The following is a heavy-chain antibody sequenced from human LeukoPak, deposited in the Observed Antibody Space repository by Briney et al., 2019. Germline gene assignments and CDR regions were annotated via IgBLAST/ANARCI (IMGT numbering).Heavy chain of an antibody. CDR3: AKAPRESWQLVPFDY. D-gene: IGHD6-13*01. V-gene: IGHV3-11*01. Sequence: PGGSLRLSCAASGFTFSDYYMSWIRQAPGKGLEWVSYISSSGSTIYYADSVKGRFTISRDNSKNTLYLQMNSLRAEDTAVYYCAKAPRESWQLVPFDYWGQGTLVTVSS. J-gene: IGHJ4*02. CDR2: ISSSGSTI. CDR1: GFTFSDYY.